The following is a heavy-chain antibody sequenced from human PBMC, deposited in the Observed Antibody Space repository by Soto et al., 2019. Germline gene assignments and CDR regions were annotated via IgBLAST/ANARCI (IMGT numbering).Heavy chain of an antibody. J-gene: IGHJ4*02. D-gene: IGHD2-21*02. Sequence: SETLSLTCTVSGGSISSGDYYWSWIRQPPGKGLEWIGYIYYSGSTYYNPSLKSRVTISVDTSKNQFSLKLSSVTAADTAVYYCARVAVVTKAVDYWGQGTLVTVSS. CDR1: GGSISSGDYY. V-gene: IGHV4-30-4*01. CDR3: ARVAVVTKAVDY. CDR2: IYYSGST.